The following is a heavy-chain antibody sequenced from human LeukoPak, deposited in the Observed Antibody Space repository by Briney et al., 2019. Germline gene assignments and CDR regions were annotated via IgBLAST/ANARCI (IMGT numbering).Heavy chain of an antibody. CDR2: IYHSGST. J-gene: IGHJ3*02. D-gene: IGHD3-22*01. V-gene: IGHV4-30-2*01. CDR3: ARRITMIAINAFDI. Sequence: SETLSLTCAVSGGSISSGGYSWSWIRQPPGKGLEWIGYIYHSGSTYYNPSLKSRVTISVDRSKNQFSLKLSSVTAADTAVYYCARRITMIAINAFDIWGQGTMVTVSS. CDR1: GGSISSGGYS.